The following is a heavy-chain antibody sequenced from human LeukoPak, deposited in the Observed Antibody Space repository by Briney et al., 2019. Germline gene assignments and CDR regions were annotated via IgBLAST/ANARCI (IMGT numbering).Heavy chain of an antibody. Sequence: PSETLSLTCTVSGGSISGYYWTWIRQPAGKGLEWIGRIYTSGSTNYNPSLKSRVTISVDTSKNQFSLKLSSVTAADTAVYYCARAPAPDITMIVVVIKDAFDIWGQGTMVTVSS. D-gene: IGHD3-22*01. V-gene: IGHV4-4*07. CDR3: ARAPAPDITMIVVVIKDAFDI. CDR1: GGSISGYY. J-gene: IGHJ3*02. CDR2: IYTSGST.